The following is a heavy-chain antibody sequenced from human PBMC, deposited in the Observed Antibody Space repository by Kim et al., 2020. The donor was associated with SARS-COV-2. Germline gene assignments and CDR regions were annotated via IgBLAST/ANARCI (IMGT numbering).Heavy chain of an antibody. Sequence: GGSLRLSCAASGFTFSSYGMHWVRQAPGKGLEWVAVISYDGSNKYYADSVKGRFTISRDNSKNTLYLQMNSLRAEDTAVYYCAKDLRSMVREKEKYYYG. CDR2: ISYDGSNK. CDR1: GFTFSSYG. CDR3: AKDLRSMVREKEKYYYG. D-gene: IGHD3-10*01. V-gene: IGHV3-30*18. J-gene: IGHJ6*01.